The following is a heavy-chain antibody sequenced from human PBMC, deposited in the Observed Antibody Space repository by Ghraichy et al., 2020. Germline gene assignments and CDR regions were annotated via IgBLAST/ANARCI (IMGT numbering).Heavy chain of an antibody. CDR2: IYHSGST. V-gene: IGHV4-38-2*01. J-gene: IGHJ3*02. CDR3: AREPGSSSWPGFDAFDI. CDR1: GYSISSGYY. D-gene: IGHD6-13*01. Sequence: SETLSLTCAVSGYSISSGYYWGWIRQPPGKGLEWIGSIYHSGSTYYNPSLKSRVTISVDTSKNQFSLKLSSVTAADTAVYYCAREPGSSSWPGFDAFDIWGQGTMVTVSS.